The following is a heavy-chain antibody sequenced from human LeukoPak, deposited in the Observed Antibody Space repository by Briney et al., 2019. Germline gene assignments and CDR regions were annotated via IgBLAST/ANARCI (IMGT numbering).Heavy chain of an antibody. CDR1: GFTFDNYA. CDR3: ARTVDILTGYYVYHFDH. D-gene: IGHD3-9*01. CDR2: IQWNGGSP. V-gene: IGHV3-20*04. J-gene: IGHJ4*02. Sequence: GGSLRLSCAASGFTFDNYAMSWVRHAPGKGLEWVSGIQWNGGSPAYADSVKGRFTISRDNPKNSLYLQMDSLRAEDTALYYCARTVDILTGYYVYHFDHWGQGTLVTVSS.